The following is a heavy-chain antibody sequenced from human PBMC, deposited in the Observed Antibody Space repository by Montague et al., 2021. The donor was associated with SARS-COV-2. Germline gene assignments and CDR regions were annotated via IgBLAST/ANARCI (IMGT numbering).Heavy chain of an antibody. J-gene: IGHJ3*02. CDR3: ARDRYYYGSGSLDAFDI. V-gene: IGHV3-33*01. Sequence: SLRLSCAASGFTSSSYGMHWVRQAPGKGLEWAAVIWYDGSNKYYADSVKGRFTISRDNSKNTLYLQMNSLRAEDTAVYYGARDRYYYGSGSLDAFDIWGQGTMVTVSS. CDR1: GFTSSSYG. D-gene: IGHD3-10*01. CDR2: IWYDGSNK.